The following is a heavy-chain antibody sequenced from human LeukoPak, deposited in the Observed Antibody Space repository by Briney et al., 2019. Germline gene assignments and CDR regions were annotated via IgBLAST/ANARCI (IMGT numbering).Heavy chain of an antibody. V-gene: IGHV5-51*01. CDR1: GYSFTSYW. Sequence: GESLKISCKGSGYSFTSYWIGWVCQMPGKGLVWMAIIYPGDSDTRYSPSFQGQVTISADKSISTAYLQWSSLKASDTAMYYCARPYYYDSGQYYFHYWGQGTLVTVSS. CDR2: IYPGDSDT. CDR3: ARPYYYDSGQYYFHY. D-gene: IGHD3-10*01. J-gene: IGHJ4*02.